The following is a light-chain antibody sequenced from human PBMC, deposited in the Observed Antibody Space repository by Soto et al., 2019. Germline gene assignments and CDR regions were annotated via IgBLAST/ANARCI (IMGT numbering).Light chain of an antibody. Sequence: PGERATLSFRAIQSVSSSTYLAWYQQKPGQAPRLLIYDASRRATGIPDRFSGSGSGADFTFTISRLEPEDFAVYYCQQYGNSPITFGQGTRLEIK. CDR2: DAS. CDR3: QQYGNSPIT. CDR1: QSVSSSTY. V-gene: IGKV3-20*01. J-gene: IGKJ5*01.